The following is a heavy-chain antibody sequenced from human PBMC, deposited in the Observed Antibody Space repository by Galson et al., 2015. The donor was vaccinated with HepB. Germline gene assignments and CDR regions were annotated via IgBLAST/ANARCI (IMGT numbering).Heavy chain of an antibody. D-gene: IGHD6-6*01. CDR2: ISYDGSNE. CDR3: AKEEQLAHYYHYGMDV. Sequence: SLRLSCAASGFTLGTYHMNWVRQAPGKGLEWVAVISYDGSNEYYAGSARGRFTISRDNSRNTLFLQMDSLRAEDTAVYYCAKEEQLAHYYHYGMDVWGQGTTVTISS. J-gene: IGHJ6*02. V-gene: IGHV3-33*02. CDR1: GFTLGTYH.